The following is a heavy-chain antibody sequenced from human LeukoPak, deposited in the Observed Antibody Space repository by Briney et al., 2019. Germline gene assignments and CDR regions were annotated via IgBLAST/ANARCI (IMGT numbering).Heavy chain of an antibody. J-gene: IGHJ4*02. Sequence: GGSLRLSCAASGFTFSSYWMHWVRQAPGKGLVWVSRINSDRSSTSYADSVKGRFTISRDNAKNTLYLQMNSLRAEDTAVYYCARGGYYYDGASVYWGQGTLVTVSS. CDR2: INSDRSST. D-gene: IGHD3-22*01. CDR1: GFTFSSYW. CDR3: ARGGYYYDGASVY. V-gene: IGHV3-74*01.